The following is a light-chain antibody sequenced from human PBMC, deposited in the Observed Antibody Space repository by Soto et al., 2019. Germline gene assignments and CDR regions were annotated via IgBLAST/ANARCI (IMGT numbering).Light chain of an antibody. Sequence: EIVLTQSPGTLSLSPGERATLSCRASQSVSSSYLAWYQQKPGQAPRLLIYGASGRATGIPDRFSGSGSGTDFTLTISRLEPEDFAVHYCQQYGSSRGFTFGPGTKVDIK. CDR1: QSVSSSY. J-gene: IGKJ3*01. CDR3: QQYGSSRGFT. CDR2: GAS. V-gene: IGKV3-20*01.